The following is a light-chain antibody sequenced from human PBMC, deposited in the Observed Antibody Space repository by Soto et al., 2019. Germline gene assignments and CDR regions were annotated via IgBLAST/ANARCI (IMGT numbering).Light chain of an antibody. Sequence: IVLTQSPATLSISPVDIPTLSCRSSQSVSSYLAWFQQKPGQAPRLLIYDASIRATGIPARFSVSGSETDFTLPISSLEPEDFAVYYCQQSASWVTFGQGTRLEIK. CDR3: QQSASWVT. J-gene: IGKJ5*01. V-gene: IGKV3-11*01. CDR2: DAS. CDR1: QSVSSY.